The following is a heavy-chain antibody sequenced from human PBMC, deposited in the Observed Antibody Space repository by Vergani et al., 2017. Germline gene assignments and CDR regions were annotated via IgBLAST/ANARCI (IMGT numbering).Heavy chain of an antibody. CDR1: GGSVSSGSYY. CDR2: IYYSGST. D-gene: IGHD3-10*01. V-gene: IGHV4-39*01. J-gene: IGHJ4*02. Sequence: QVQLQESGPGLVKPSETLSLTCTVSGGSVSSGSYYWSWIRQPPGKGLEWIGYIYYSGSTYYNPSLKSRVTISVDTSKNQFSLKLSSVTAADTAVYYCARQLAYYGSGSYYNYFDYWGQGTLVTVSS. CDR3: ARQLAYYGSGSYYNYFDY.